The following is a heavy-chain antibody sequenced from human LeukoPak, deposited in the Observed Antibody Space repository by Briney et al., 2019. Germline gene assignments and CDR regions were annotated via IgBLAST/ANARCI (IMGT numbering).Heavy chain of an antibody. J-gene: IGHJ6*03. CDR1: GGSISSGGYY. D-gene: IGHD3-10*01. V-gene: IGHV4-39*07. CDR2: INHSGST. Sequence: PPDTLALTGTVSGGSISSGGYYWSWIHQPPGKGLEWIGEINHSGSTNYNSSLKSRVTISVDTSKNQFSLKLSSVTAADTAVYYCARGYYGSGSHCCHMDVWGKGTTITVS. CDR3: ARGYYGSGSHCCHMDV.